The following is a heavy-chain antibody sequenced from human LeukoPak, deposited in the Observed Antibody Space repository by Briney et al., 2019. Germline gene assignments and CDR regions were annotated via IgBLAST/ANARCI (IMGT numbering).Heavy chain of an antibody. V-gene: IGHV3-66*01. D-gene: IGHD3-22*01. CDR2: ISSGGTT. Sequence: GGSLRLSCAASGFTVSSNYMSWVRQAPGKGLEWVSVISSGGTTYYADSVKGGFTISRDNSKNTLYLQMNSLRAEDTAVYYCARDPYYYDSSGYFSEPGYYYYGMDVWGRGTTVTVSS. CDR3: ARDPYYYDSSGYFSEPGYYYYGMDV. CDR1: GFTVSSNY. J-gene: IGHJ6*02.